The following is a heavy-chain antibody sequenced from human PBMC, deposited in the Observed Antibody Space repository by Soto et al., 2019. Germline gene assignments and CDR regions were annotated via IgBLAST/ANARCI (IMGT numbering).Heavy chain of an antibody. Sequence: ASVKVSCKASGYTFTSYGISWVRQAPGQGLEWMGWISAYNGNTNYAQKLQGRVTMTTDTSTSIAYMELRSLRSDDTAVYYCARSAYYYDSSGYYYPVYFDYWGRGTLVTVSS. V-gene: IGHV1-18*04. CDR3: ARSAYYYDSSGYYYPVYFDY. CDR1: GYTFTSYG. D-gene: IGHD3-22*01. J-gene: IGHJ4*02. CDR2: ISAYNGNT.